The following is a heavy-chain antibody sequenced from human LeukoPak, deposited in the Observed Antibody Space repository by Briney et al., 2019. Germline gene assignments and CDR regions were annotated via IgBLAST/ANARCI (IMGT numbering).Heavy chain of an antibody. J-gene: IGHJ5*02. CDR3: ARLLSPGWFDP. CDR2: VYYNGDT. Sequence: SGTLSLTCTVSGGSISSSGSYWAWIRQPPGKGLEWIANVYYNGDTYCNSSLYSLVTISADTSKNQFSLNLRSVTAADTAVYYCARLLSPGWFDPWGQGTLVTVSS. CDR1: GGSISSSGSY. D-gene: IGHD2/OR15-2a*01. V-gene: IGHV4-39*01.